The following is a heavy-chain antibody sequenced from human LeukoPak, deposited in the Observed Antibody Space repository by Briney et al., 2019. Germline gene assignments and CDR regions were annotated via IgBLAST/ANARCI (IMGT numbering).Heavy chain of an antibody. J-gene: IGHJ4*02. D-gene: IGHD3-22*01. CDR2: IDWDDDK. V-gene: IGHV2-70*01. CDR1: GFSLSTSGMC. CDR3: ARIDSADSSGYYSKQYFDY. Sequence: SGPTLVKPTQTLTLTCTFSGFSLSTSGMCVSWIRQPPGTALEWLAPIDWDDDKYYSTSLKTRLTISKDTSKNQVVLTMTNMDPVDTATYYCARIDSADSSGYYSKQYFDYWGQGTLVTVSS.